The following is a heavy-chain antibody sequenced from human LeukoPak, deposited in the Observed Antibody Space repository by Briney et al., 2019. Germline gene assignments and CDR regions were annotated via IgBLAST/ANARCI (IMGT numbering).Heavy chain of an antibody. V-gene: IGHV3-23*01. J-gene: IGHJ5*02. Sequence: GGSLRLSCAASGFTFSSYAMSWVRQAPGKGLEWVSTFSGSGGSTHYADSVKGRFTISRDNSKNTLYLQMNSLRAEDTAVYYCAKSARGVELNWFDPWGQGTLVTVSS. CDR1: GFTFSSYA. CDR3: AKSARGVELNWFDP. D-gene: IGHD3-10*01. CDR2: FSGSGGST.